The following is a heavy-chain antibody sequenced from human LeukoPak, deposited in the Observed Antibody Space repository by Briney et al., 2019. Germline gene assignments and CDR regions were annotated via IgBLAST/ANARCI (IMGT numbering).Heavy chain of an antibody. CDR3: ARGEYSSSWRGVGFDY. CDR1: GFTFSSYS. CDR2: ISSSSSTI. D-gene: IGHD6-13*01. Sequence: GGSLRLSCAASGFTFSSYSMNWVRQAPGKGLEWVSYISSSSSTIYYADSVKGRFTISRDNSKNTLYLQMNSLRAEDTAVYYCARGEYSSSWRGVGFDYWGQGTLVTVSS. J-gene: IGHJ4*02. V-gene: IGHV3-48*01.